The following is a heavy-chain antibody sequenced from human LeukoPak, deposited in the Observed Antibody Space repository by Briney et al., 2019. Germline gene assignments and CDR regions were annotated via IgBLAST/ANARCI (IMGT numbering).Heavy chain of an antibody. V-gene: IGHV3-21*01. CDR2: ISSSSSYI. J-gene: IGHJ6*04. CDR3: AELGITMIGGV. CDR1: GFTFSSHG. D-gene: IGHD3-10*02. Sequence: GGSLRLSCAASGFTFSSHGVNWVRQAPGKGLEWVSSISSSSSYIYYADSVKGRFTISRDNAKNSLYLQMNSLRAEDTAVYYCAELGITMIGGVWGKGTTVTISS.